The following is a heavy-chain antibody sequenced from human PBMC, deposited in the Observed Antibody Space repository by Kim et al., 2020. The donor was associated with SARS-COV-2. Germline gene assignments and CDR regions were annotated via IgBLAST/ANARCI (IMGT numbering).Heavy chain of an antibody. V-gene: IGHV3-23*01. CDR2: ISGSGGST. D-gene: IGHD3-22*01. CDR3: AKDSPPIYYYDSGGYYCEAFDY. Sequence: GGSLTLSCAASGFTFSSYAMSWVRQAPGQGLEWVSAISGSGGSTYYADSVKGRFTISRDNSKNTLYLQMNSLIAEDTAVYYCAKDSPPIYYYDSGGYYCEAFDYWVQGTLVTVSS. CDR1: GFTFSSYA. J-gene: IGHJ4*02.